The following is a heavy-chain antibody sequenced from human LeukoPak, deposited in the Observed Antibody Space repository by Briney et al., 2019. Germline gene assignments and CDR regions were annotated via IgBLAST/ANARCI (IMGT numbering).Heavy chain of an antibody. Sequence: SETLSFTCTVSGGSISSGGYYWSWIRQHPGKGLEWIGYIYYSGSTYYNPSLKSRVTISVDTSKNQFSLKLSSVTAADTAVYYCARDLGSGYDYGFYYWGQGTLVTVSS. CDR3: ARDLGSGYDYGFYY. CDR1: GGSISSGGYY. V-gene: IGHV4-31*03. CDR2: IYYSGST. J-gene: IGHJ4*02. D-gene: IGHD5-12*01.